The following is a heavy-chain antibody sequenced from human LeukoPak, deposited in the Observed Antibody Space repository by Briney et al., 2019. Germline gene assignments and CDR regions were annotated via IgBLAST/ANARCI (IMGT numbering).Heavy chain of an antibody. CDR1: GGSSSGYY. CDR2: INHSGST. Sequence: KPSETLSLTCAVYGGSSSGYYWSWIRQPPGKGLEWIGEINHSGSTNYNPSLKSRVTISVDTSKNQFSLKLSSVTAADTAVYYCARGRAIAATYFYYYYYYMDVWGKGTTVTVSS. V-gene: IGHV4-34*01. D-gene: IGHD6-6*01. J-gene: IGHJ6*03. CDR3: ARGRAIAATYFYYYYYYMDV.